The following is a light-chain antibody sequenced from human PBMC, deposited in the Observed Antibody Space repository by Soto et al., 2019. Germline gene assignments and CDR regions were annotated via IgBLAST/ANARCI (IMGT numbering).Light chain of an antibody. CDR3: QQYGSSPPLT. J-gene: IGKJ5*01. Sequence: EIVLTQSPGTLSLSPGERATLSCRARQSVSSSYLAWYQQKPGQAPRLLIYGASSSATGIPDRFSGSESGTDFTLTVSRLEPEEFAVYYCQQYGSSPPLTFGQGTRLEIK. CDR1: QSVSSSY. V-gene: IGKV3-20*01. CDR2: GAS.